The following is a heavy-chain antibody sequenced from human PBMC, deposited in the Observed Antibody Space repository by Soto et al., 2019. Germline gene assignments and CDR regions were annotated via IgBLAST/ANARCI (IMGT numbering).Heavy chain of an antibody. V-gene: IGHV3-30*18. CDR1: GFRFSSFG. J-gene: IGHJ3*01. D-gene: IGHD6-19*01. Sequence: GGSLRLSCESSGFRFSSFGMHWVRQAPGKGLEWVAVMSNDGSKKFYADSVKGRFIISRDNSKNTLYLQVYSLRIEDTADYYCAKDRLRAGGLVPIPLDAFDLWGRGTMVTVSS. CDR3: AKDRLRAGGLVPIPLDAFDL. CDR2: MSNDGSKK.